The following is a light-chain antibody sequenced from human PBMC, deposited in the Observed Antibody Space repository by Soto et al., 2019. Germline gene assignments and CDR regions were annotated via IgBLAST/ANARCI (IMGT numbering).Light chain of an antibody. Sequence: DIQMTQYPYSLSASVGDRVTITCRASQSISSYLNWYQQKPGKAPKLLIYAASSLQSGVPSRFSGSGSGTDFTLTISSLQPEDFATYYCQQSYSTPFPFGPGTRVAIK. CDR3: QQSYSTPFP. CDR1: QSISSY. CDR2: AAS. V-gene: IGKV1-39*01. J-gene: IGKJ3*01.